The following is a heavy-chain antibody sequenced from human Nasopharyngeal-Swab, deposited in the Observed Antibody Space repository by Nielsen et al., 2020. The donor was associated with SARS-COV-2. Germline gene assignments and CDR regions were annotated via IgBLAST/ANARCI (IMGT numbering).Heavy chain of an antibody. Sequence: SQTLSLTCAVYGGSFSGYYWSWIRQPPGKGLEWIGEINHSGSTNYNPSLKSRVTISVDTSKNQFSLKLSSVTAADTAVYYCARDIAATGTSWYFDLWGRGTLVTVSS. D-gene: IGHD6-13*01. J-gene: IGHJ2*01. CDR1: GGSFSGYY. CDR3: ARDIAATGTSWYFDL. CDR2: INHSGST. V-gene: IGHV4-34*01.